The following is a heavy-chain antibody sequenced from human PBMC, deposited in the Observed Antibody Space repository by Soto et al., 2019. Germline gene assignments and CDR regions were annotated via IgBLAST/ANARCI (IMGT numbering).Heavy chain of an antibody. CDR3: AKELGKPVPPRVWYFDL. J-gene: IGHJ2*01. CDR2: ISGSGDST. Sequence: EVQLLESGGGLVQPGGSLRLSCAASGFTFSSYAMSWVRQAPGKGLEWVSAISGSGDSTYYADSVKGRFTISRDNSKHTLYLQMNSLRAEDTAVYYCAKELGKPVPPRVWYFDLWGRGTLVTVSP. CDR1: GFTFSSYA. D-gene: IGHD7-27*01. V-gene: IGHV3-23*01.